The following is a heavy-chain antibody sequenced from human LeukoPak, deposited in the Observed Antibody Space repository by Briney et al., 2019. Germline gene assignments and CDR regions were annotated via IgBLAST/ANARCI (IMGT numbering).Heavy chain of an antibody. Sequence: HPGGSLRLSCAASGFTFSSYAMSWVRQAPGEGLEWVSAISGSGGSTYYADSVKGRFTISRDNSKNTLYLQMNSLRAEDTAVYYCAKGSYDSSRLPEIDYWGQGTLVTVSS. V-gene: IGHV3-23*01. CDR3: AKGSYDSSRLPEIDY. CDR2: ISGSGGST. CDR1: GFTFSSYA. J-gene: IGHJ4*02. D-gene: IGHD3-22*01.